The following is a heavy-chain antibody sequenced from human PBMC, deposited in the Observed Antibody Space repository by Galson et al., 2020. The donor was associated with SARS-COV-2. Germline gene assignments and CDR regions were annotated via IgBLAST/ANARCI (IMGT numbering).Heavy chain of an antibody. CDR1: GFTFVNSW. Sequence: GGSLRLSCAASGFTFVNSWMTWVRQTPGKGLEWVASIKPDGSETYYVDSVKGRFTISRDNAKTALYLQMNNMRAEDTAVYYCASDLNWQNYWGQGTLVTVSS. D-gene: IGHD1-20*01. J-gene: IGHJ4*02. CDR3: ASDLNWQNY. CDR2: IKPDGSET. V-gene: IGHV3-7*01.